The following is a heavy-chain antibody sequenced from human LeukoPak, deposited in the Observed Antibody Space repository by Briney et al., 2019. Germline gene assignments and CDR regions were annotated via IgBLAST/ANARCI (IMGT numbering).Heavy chain of an antibody. Sequence: PGGSLRLSCAASGFTFSNYGMHWVRQAPGKGLEWVASIRYDGFNKYYADSLKGRFTISRDNSKNTLYLQMNSLRAEDTAVYYCAKKTIVGATVEAFDIWGQGTMVIVSS. D-gene: IGHD1-26*01. V-gene: IGHV3-30*02. CDR3: AKKTIVGATVEAFDI. CDR2: IRYDGFNK. J-gene: IGHJ3*02. CDR1: GFTFSNYG.